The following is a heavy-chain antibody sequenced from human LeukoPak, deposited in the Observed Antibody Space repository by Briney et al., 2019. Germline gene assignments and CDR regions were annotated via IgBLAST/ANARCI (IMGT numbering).Heavy chain of an antibody. CDR3: ACAMKGPIDY. J-gene: IGHJ4*02. CDR2: ILNDGTTT. Sequence: GGSLRLSCAASGFTFSSYWMHWVRQAPGKGLVWVSRILNDGTTTSYADSVKGRFTISRDNAKNTLYLQMNSLRAEDTAVYYCACAMKGPIDYWGQGILVTVSS. V-gene: IGHV3-74*01. CDR1: GFTFSSYW.